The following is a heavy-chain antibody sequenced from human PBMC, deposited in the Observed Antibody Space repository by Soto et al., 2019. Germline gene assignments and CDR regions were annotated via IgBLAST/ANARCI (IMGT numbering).Heavy chain of an antibody. Sequence: PGGSLRLSCAASGFTFSSYAMSWVRQAPGKGLEWVSAISGSGGSTYYADSVKGRFTISRDNSKNTLYLQMNSLRAEDTAVYYSANLRPTSQLWDYYGMDVWGQGTTVTVSS. CDR3: ANLRPTSQLWDYYGMDV. V-gene: IGHV3-23*01. D-gene: IGHD5-18*01. CDR2: ISGSGGST. CDR1: GFTFSSYA. J-gene: IGHJ6*02.